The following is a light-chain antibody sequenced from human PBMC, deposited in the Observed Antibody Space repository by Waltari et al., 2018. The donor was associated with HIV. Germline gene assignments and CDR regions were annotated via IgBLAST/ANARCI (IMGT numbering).Light chain of an antibody. V-gene: IGLV1-44*01. CDR1: ISNIGGNT. J-gene: IGLJ2*01. CDR2: SNN. CDR3: AAWDANLNGRL. Sequence: QSVLTQSPSASGTPGQRVTISCSGSISNIGGNTVSWYQHLPGTAPKLLIYSNNQRPSGVPDRFSCSKSGTSASLAISGLQSEDEADYYCAAWDANLNGRLFGGGTKLTVL.